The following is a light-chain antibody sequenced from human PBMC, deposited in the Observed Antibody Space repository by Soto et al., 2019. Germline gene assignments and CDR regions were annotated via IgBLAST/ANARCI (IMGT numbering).Light chain of an antibody. CDR2: DAS. CDR1: QSVSSY. J-gene: IGKJ4*01. V-gene: IGKV3-11*01. Sequence: EIVLTQSPATLSLSPGERATLSCRASQSVSSYLAWYQQKPGQAPRLLIYDASNRATGIPARFSGSRSGTAFTLAISSLEQEDFAVYYCQQRSNLPGITFGGGTKVAIK. CDR3: QQRSNLPGIT.